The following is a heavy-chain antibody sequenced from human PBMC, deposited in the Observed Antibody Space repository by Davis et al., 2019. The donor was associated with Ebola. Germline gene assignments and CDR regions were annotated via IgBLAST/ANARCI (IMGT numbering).Heavy chain of an antibody. J-gene: IGHJ4*02. CDR2: INPNSGGT. Sequence: ASVKVSCKASGYTFTGYYMHWVRQAPGQGLEWMGWINPNSGGTNYAQKFQGWVTMTRDTSISTAYMELSRLRSDDTAVYYCAREGYCSGGSCYHFDYWGQGTLVTVSS. CDR3: AREGYCSGGSCYHFDY. CDR1: GYTFTGYY. D-gene: IGHD2-15*01. V-gene: IGHV1-2*04.